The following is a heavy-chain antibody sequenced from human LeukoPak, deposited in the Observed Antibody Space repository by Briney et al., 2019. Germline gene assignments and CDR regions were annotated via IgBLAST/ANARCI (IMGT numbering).Heavy chain of an antibody. CDR2: INQIGNT. J-gene: IGHJ3*02. Sequence: SETLSLTCYLYGGSFSGYYWSWIRQSPGKGLEWIGEINQIGNTNYIPSLKSRLTISIDTSKNQFSLKLNSVTAADTAVYYCARYRNCGSDCYDAFDIWGQGTMVTVSS. CDR3: ARYRNCGSDCYDAFDI. V-gene: IGHV4-34*01. CDR1: GGSFSGYY. D-gene: IGHD2-21*02.